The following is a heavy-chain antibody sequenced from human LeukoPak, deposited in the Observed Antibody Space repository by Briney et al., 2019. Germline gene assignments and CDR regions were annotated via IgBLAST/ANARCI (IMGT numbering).Heavy chain of an antibody. CDR3: ARESIVVVSAATGEYYYYYMGV. V-gene: IGHV3-7*01. D-gene: IGHD2-2*01. J-gene: IGHJ6*03. CDR2: IKQDGSEK. Sequence: GGSLRLSCAASGFTFSSYWMSWVRQAPGKGLEWVANIKQDGSEKYYVDSVKGRFTISRDNAKNSLYLQVNSLRAEDTAVYYCARESIVVVSAATGEYYYYYMGVWGKGTTVTVSS. CDR1: GFTFSSYW.